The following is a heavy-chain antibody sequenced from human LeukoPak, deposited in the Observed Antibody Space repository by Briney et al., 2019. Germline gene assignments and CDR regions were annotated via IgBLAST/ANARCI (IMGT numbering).Heavy chain of an antibody. V-gene: IGHV3-33*01. CDR1: GFTFSSYG. D-gene: IGHD6-13*01. CDR2: IWYDGSNK. Sequence: PGGSLRLSCAASGFTFSSYGMHWVRQAPGKGLEWVAVIWYDGSNKYYADSVKGRFTISRDNSKNTLYLQMNSLRAEDTAVYYCARDREGIAAAGTWLGNYYYGMDVWGQGTTVTVSS. J-gene: IGHJ6*02. CDR3: ARDREGIAAAGTWLGNYYYGMDV.